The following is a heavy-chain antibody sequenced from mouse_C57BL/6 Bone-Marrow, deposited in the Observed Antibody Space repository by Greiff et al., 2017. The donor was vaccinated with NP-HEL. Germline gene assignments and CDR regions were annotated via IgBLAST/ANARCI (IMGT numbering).Heavy chain of an antibody. D-gene: IGHD1-1*01. CDR2: IDPSDSYT. Sequence: QVQLQQPGAELVMPGASVKLSCKASGYTFTSYWMHWVKQRPGQGLEWIGEIDPSDSYTNYNQKFKGKSTLTVDKSSSTAYMQLSSLTSEDSAVYYGARSDYYGSSYGYFDVWGTGTTVTGSS. CDR1: GYTFTSYW. CDR3: ARSDYYGSSYGYFDV. V-gene: IGHV1-69*01. J-gene: IGHJ1*03.